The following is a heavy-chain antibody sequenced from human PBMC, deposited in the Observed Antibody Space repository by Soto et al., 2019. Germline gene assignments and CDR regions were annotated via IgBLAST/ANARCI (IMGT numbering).Heavy chain of an antibody. CDR2: IKEDGSEK. D-gene: IGHD3-22*01. J-gene: IGHJ5*02. CDR1: GITFSRNW. V-gene: IGHV3-7*03. CDR3: VGGGDSSDP. Sequence: EVQLVESGGGLVQPGGSLRLSCAASGITFSRNWMNWVRQAAGKGLEWVANIKEDGSEKHYVDSVKGRFTISRDNAKNSLYLQMNSLRAEDTAVYYCVGGGDSSDPWGQGILVTVSS.